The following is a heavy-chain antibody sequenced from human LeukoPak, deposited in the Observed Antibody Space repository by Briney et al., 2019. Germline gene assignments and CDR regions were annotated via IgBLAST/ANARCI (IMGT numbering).Heavy chain of an antibody. V-gene: IGHV1-2*02. CDR1: GYTFTGYY. Sequence: GASVKVSCTASGYTFTGYYMHWVRQAPGQGLEWMGWINPNSGGTNYAQKFQGRGTITRDTSISTAYMELSRLRSDDTAVYYCARFLPQKWELPGKWFDPWGQGTLVTVSS. D-gene: IGHD1-26*01. CDR2: INPNSGGT. J-gene: IGHJ5*02. CDR3: ARFLPQKWELPGKWFDP.